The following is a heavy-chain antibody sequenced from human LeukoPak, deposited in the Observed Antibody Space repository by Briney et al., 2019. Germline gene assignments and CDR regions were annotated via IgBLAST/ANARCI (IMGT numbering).Heavy chain of an antibody. CDR2: IYSSGST. Sequence: SETLFLTCTVSGGSISRGLYYWSWIRQPAGKGLEWIGRIYSSGSTNFNPSLKCRVSLSVDTSKNQFSLNLSAVTAADTAVYYCASTHIHGGAFDIWGQGTVVTVSS. V-gene: IGHV4-61*02. D-gene: IGHD2-21*01. CDR1: GGSISRGLYY. CDR3: ASTHIHGGAFDI. J-gene: IGHJ3*02.